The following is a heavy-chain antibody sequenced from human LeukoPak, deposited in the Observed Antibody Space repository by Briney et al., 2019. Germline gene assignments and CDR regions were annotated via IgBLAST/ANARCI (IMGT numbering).Heavy chain of an antibody. Sequence: PGGSLRLSCAASGFTFSSHWMSWVRQAPGKGLEWVANIKQDGSEKYYVDSVKGRFSISRDNAKNSLYLQMNSLRAEDTAVYYCARGRQWVAPYYFDYWGQGTLVTVSS. CDR2: IKQDGSEK. D-gene: IGHD6-19*01. V-gene: IGHV3-7*01. CDR1: GFTFSSHW. CDR3: ARGRQWVAPYYFDY. J-gene: IGHJ4*02.